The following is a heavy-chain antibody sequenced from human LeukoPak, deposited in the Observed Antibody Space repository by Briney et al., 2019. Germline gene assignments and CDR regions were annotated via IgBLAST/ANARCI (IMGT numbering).Heavy chain of an antibody. V-gene: IGHV3-21*01. CDR1: GFTFSSYS. CDR2: ISSSSSYI. J-gene: IGHJ4*02. Sequence: GGSLRLSCAASGFTFSSYSMNWVRQAPGKGLEWVSSISSSSSYIYYADSVKGRFTISGDNAKNSLYLQMNSLRAEDTAVYYCARDPYYGDYFDYWGQGTLVTVSS. D-gene: IGHD4-17*01. CDR3: ARDPYYGDYFDY.